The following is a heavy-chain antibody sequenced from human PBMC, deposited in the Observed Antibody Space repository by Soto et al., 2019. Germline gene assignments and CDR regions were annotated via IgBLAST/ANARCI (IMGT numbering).Heavy chain of an antibody. CDR3: ANAQVQLWFRDFDY. CDR1: GFTFSSYA. D-gene: IGHD5-18*01. J-gene: IGHJ4*02. Sequence: EVQLLESGGGLVQPGGSLRLSCAASGFTFSSYAMSCVRQAPGKGLEWVSAISGSGGSTYYADSVKGRFTISRDNSKNTLYLQMNSLRAEDTAVYYCANAQVQLWFRDFDYWGQGTLVTVS. CDR2: ISGSGGST. V-gene: IGHV3-23*01.